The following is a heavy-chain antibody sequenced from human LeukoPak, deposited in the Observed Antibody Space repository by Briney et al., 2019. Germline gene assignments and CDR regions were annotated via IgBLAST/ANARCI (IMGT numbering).Heavy chain of an antibody. V-gene: IGHV4-59*01. CDR1: GGSISTYY. CDR2: IYHSGST. D-gene: IGHD1-26*01. CDR3: ATGVTGATSHYGMDV. Sequence: SETLSLTCTVSGGSISTYYWTWIRQSPGKGLEWIGYIYHSGSTNYNPSLKSRITMSVDTSKKQFSLRLSSVTAADTAVYYCATGVTGATSHYGMDVWGQGTTVTVSS. J-gene: IGHJ6*02.